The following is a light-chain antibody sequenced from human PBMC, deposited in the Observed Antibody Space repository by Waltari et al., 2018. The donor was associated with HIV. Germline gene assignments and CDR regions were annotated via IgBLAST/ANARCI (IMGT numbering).Light chain of an antibody. J-gene: IGLJ3*02. Sequence: QSVLTQPPSAPGTPGQRIILSCSGSSSNIGSDAVYWYQQFPGTVPKLLIFNSNQRPSVVPDRYSASKSCTSASLDISGLQSDDEADYYCATWDHELDSWVFGGGTKLTVL. CDR1: SSNIGSDA. CDR3: ATWDHELDSWV. V-gene: IGLV1-44*01. CDR2: NSN.